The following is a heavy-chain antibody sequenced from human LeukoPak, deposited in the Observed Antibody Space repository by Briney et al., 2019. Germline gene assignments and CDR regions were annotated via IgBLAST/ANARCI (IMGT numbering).Heavy chain of an antibody. Sequence: GGSLRLSCAASGSTFINYDMTWVRQAPGKGLEWVSTISGVGENTYYADSVKGRFTISRDNSKNTLYVQMNSLGAEDTAVYYCARVAVSGPTGWFDSWGQGTLVIVSS. D-gene: IGHD2-8*02. CDR2: ISGVGENT. CDR1: GSTFINYD. J-gene: IGHJ5*01. CDR3: ARVAVSGPTGWFDS. V-gene: IGHV3-23*01.